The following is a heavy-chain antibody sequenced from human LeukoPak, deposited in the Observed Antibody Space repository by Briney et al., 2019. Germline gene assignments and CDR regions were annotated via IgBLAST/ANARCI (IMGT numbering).Heavy chain of an antibody. Sequence: SETLSLTCTVSGGSISSGSYYWSWIRQPAGKGLEWIGRIYTSGSTNYNPSLKSRVTISVDTSKNQFSLKLSSVTAADTAVYYCARGRRIAARTLDAFDIWGQGTMVTASS. V-gene: IGHV4-61*02. J-gene: IGHJ3*02. CDR1: GGSISSGSYY. CDR2: IYTSGST. CDR3: ARGRRIAARTLDAFDI. D-gene: IGHD6-6*01.